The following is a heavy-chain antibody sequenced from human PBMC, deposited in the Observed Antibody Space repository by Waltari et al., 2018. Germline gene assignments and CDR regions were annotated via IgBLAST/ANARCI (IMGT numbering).Heavy chain of an antibody. J-gene: IGHJ4*02. CDR1: GLTLATTW. CDR2: IRSKTDGGTI. V-gene: IGHV3-15*01. Sequence: EIQLVESGGGLLEPGGSLRLSCAASGLTLATTWMSWVSQAPGKGLEWVGRIRSKTDGGTIDYGAPVKGRFTISRDDSKNIVYLQLERLKSEDSGVYYCTIPSGTYDDYWGQGTLVTVSS. D-gene: IGHD1-26*01. CDR3: TIPSGTYDDY.